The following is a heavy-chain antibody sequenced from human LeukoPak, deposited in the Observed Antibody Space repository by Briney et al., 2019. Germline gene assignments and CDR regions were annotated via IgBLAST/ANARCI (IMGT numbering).Heavy chain of an antibody. CDR3: ARLLADNWFDP. Sequence: SETLSLTCTVSGGSISSYYWSWIRQPPGKGLEWIGYIYYGASTNYNPSLKSRVTISLDTSKKQISLKVRSVTAADTAIYYCARLLADNWFDPWGQGTLVTVSS. D-gene: IGHD6-13*01. J-gene: IGHJ5*02. CDR1: GGSISSYY. CDR2: IYYGAST. V-gene: IGHV4-59*08.